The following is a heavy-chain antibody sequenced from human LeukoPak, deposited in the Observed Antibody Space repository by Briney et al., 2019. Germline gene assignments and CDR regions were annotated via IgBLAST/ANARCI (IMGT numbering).Heavy chain of an antibody. V-gene: IGHV1-69*04. D-gene: IGHD3-3*01. J-gene: IGHJ4*02. CDR2: IIPILGIA. CDR3: AREARFLEWFPSKTYFDY. Sequence: SVKVSCKASGYTFTGYYMHWVRQAPGQGLEWMGRIIPILGIANYAQKFQGRVTITADKSTSTAYMELSSLRSEDTAVYYCAREARFLEWFPSKTYFDYWGQGTLVTVSS. CDR1: GYTFTGYY.